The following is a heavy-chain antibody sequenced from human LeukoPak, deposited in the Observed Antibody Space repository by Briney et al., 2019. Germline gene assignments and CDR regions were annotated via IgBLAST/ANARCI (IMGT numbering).Heavy chain of an antibody. CDR3: ARGGPYWYFDL. V-gene: IGHV4-34*01. J-gene: IGHJ2*01. Sequence: SETLSLTCAVYGGSFSGYYWSWIRQPPGKGLEWIGEINHSGSTNYNPSLKSRVTTSVDTSKNQFSLKLSSVTAADTAVYYCARGGPYWYFDLWGRGTLVTVSS. CDR1: GGSFSGYY. CDR2: INHSGST. D-gene: IGHD2-15*01.